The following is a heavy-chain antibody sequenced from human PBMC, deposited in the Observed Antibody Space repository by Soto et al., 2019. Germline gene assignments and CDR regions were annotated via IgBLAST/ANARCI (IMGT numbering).Heavy chain of an antibody. D-gene: IGHD3-3*01. Sequence: KQSQTLSLTCTVSGGSISSYYWSWIRQPPGKGLEWIGYIYYSGSTNYNPSLKSRVTISVDTSKNQFSLKLSSVTAADTAVYYCARHREVYDFWSGYKENHHDAFDIWGQGTMVTVSS. CDR1: GGSISSYY. J-gene: IGHJ3*02. CDR3: ARHREVYDFWSGYKENHHDAFDI. CDR2: IYYSGST. V-gene: IGHV4-59*08.